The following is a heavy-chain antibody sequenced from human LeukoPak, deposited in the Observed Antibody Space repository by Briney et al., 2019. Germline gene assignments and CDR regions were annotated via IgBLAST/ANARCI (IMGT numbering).Heavy chain of an antibody. J-gene: IGHJ4*02. V-gene: IGHV1-2*02. CDR3: ARERDSSSWRTKWYYFDY. CDR2: INPNSGGT. D-gene: IGHD6-13*01. CDR1: GYTFTDYY. Sequence: ASVKVSCKTSGYTFTDYYIHWVRQAPGQGLEWMGWINPNSGGTNYAQKFQGRVTMTRDTSISTAYMELSRLRSDDTAVYYCARERDSSSWRTKWYYFDYWGQGTLVTVSS.